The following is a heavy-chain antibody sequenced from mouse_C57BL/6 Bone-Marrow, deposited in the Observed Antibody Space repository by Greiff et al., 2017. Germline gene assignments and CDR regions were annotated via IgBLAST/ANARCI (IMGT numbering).Heavy chain of an antibody. CDR1: GFSLTSYG. V-gene: IGHV2-2*01. CDR3: ARKGDYYGSSHYWYFDV. CDR2: IWSGGST. D-gene: IGHD1-1*01. Sequence: VKVVESGPGLVQPSQSLSITCTVSGFSLTSYGVHWVRQSPGKGLEWLGGIWSGGSTDYNAAFISKLSISKDNSKSQFFFKMNSLQADDTAIYYCARKGDYYGSSHYWYFDVWGTGTTVTVSS. J-gene: IGHJ1*03.